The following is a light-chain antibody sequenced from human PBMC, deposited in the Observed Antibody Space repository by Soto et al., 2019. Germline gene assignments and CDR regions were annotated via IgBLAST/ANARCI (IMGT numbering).Light chain of an antibody. CDR2: DTS. CDR1: QSITTY. Sequence: EVVLTQSPAILSLSPGERVTLSCRASQSITTYLAWHQQKPGQSPRLLIYDTSNRATGIPARFSGSGSGRDFTLTISSLEPEDSAVYYCHQRSNWPLTFGGGTKVDIK. V-gene: IGKV3-11*02. CDR3: HQRSNWPLT. J-gene: IGKJ4*01.